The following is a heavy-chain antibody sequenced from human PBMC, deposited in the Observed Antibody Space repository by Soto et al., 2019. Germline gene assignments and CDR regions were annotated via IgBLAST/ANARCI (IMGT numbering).Heavy chain of an antibody. J-gene: IGHJ6*02. Sequence: SETLSLTCAVYGGSFSGYYWSWIRQPPGKGLEWIGEINHSGSTNYNPSLKSRVTISVDTSKNQFSLKLSSVTAADTAVYYCARGNYYYYYGMDAWGQGTTVTVSS. CDR2: INHSGST. CDR3: ARGNYYYYYGMDA. CDR1: GGSFSGYY. V-gene: IGHV4-34*01.